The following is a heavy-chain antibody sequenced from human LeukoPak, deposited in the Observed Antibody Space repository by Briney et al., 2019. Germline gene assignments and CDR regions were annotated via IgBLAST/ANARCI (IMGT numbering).Heavy chain of an antibody. V-gene: IGHV1-2*06. Sequence: ASVKVSCKASGYTFTGYYMHWVRQAPGQGLEWMGRINPNSGGTNYAQKFQGRVTMTRDTPISTAYMELSRLRSDDTAVYYCARVAPIAAAGNWFDPWGQGTLVTVSS. D-gene: IGHD6-13*01. J-gene: IGHJ5*02. CDR3: ARVAPIAAAGNWFDP. CDR2: INPNSGGT. CDR1: GYTFTGYY.